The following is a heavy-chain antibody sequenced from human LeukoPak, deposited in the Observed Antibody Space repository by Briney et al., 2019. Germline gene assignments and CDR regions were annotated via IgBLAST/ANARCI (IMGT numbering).Heavy chain of an antibody. J-gene: IGHJ4*02. D-gene: IGHD3-22*01. CDR1: GGSFSGYY. CDR2: IHHSGST. V-gene: IGHV4-34*01. CDR3: ARLKTYYYDSSGYYYPTPFFDY. Sequence: SETLSLTCAVYGGSFSGYYWSWIRQPPGKGLEWIGEIHHSGSTNYNPYLKSRVTISVDTSKNQFSLKLSSVTAADTAVYYCARLKTYYYDSSGYYYPTPFFDYWGQGTLVTVSS.